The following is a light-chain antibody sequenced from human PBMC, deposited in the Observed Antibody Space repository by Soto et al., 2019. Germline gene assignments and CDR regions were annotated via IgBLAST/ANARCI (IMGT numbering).Light chain of an antibody. Sequence: DLPMTQSPSSLSASIGDRVTITCRASQSISNYLNWYQQKPGKAPKLLIYAASSLQSWVPSRFSGSGSGTDFTLTISSLQPEEVATYYGQQSYSSPYTFGQGTKLDIK. CDR1: QSISNY. CDR2: AAS. V-gene: IGKV1-39*01. J-gene: IGKJ2*01. CDR3: QQSYSSPYT.